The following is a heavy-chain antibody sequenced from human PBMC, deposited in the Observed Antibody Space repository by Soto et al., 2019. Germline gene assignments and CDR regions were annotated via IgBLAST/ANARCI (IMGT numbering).Heavy chain of an antibody. J-gene: IGHJ4*02. CDR1: GDSFSDSY. Sequence: SLTCTVSGDSFSDSYWNWIRQVPGKGLEWIGFVFHSATTSYNPSLKTRVAISDDTSKKQFSLRLTSVTAADTAIYYCARGHYSSGWPIDHWGQGILVTVSS. V-gene: IGHV4-59*01. CDR3: ARGHYSSGWPIDH. CDR2: VFHSATT. D-gene: IGHD6-19*01.